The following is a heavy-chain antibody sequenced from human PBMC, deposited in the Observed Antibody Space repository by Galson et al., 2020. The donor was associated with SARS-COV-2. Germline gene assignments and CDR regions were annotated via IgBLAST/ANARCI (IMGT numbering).Heavy chain of an antibody. D-gene: IGHD6-13*01. CDR1: GFTFSSYG. V-gene: IGHV3-30*03. CDR2: ISYDGSNK. CDR3: WGYSQGYFDY. Sequence: GGSLRLSCAASGFTFSSYGMHWVRQAPGKGLEWVAVISYDGSNKYYADSVKGRFTISRDNSKNTLYLQMNSLRAEDTAVYYCWGYSQGYFDYWGQGTLVTVSS. J-gene: IGHJ4*02.